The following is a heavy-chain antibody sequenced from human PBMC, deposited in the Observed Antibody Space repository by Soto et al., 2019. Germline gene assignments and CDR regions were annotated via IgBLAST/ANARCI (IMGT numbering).Heavy chain of an antibody. D-gene: IGHD3-3*01. V-gene: IGHV4-38-2*02. J-gene: IGHJ6*02. CDR3: ARERRTIFGVVIIGYYYYGMDV. CDR2: IYHSGIT. Sequence: PSETMSLTYPFFVDSINSSCYCCCVGHAPGKLLELIGIIYHSGITYYNPSLKIRVTISVDTSKNQFSLKLSSVTAADTAVYYCARERRTIFGVVIIGYYYYGMDVWGQGTTVTVSS. CDR1: VDSINSSCY.